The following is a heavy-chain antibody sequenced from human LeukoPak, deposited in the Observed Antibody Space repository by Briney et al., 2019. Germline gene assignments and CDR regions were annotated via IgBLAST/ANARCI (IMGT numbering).Heavy chain of an antibody. CDR2: INPSGGST. CDR3: ARELGTAMVDY. CDR1: GYTFTSYY. Sequence: ASVKVSCKASGYTFTSYYMHWVRQAPGQGLEWMGRINPSGGSTSYAQKFQGRVTITRDTSTSPVYMELSSLRSEDTAVYYCARELGTAMVDYWGQGTLVTVSS. J-gene: IGHJ4*02. D-gene: IGHD5-18*01. V-gene: IGHV1-46*01.